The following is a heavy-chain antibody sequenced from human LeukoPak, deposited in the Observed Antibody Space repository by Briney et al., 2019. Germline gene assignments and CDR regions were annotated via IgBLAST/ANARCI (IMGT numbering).Heavy chain of an antibody. CDR3: ARVWELPHFDY. CDR2: ITSSSSYI. CDR1: GFTFSSYI. D-gene: IGHD1-26*01. Sequence: GGSLRPSCAASGFTFSSYIMNWVRQAPGKGLEWVSSITSSSSYIYYADSVKGRFTISRDNAKNSLYLQMNSLRAEDTAVYYCARVWELPHFDYWGQGTLVTVSS. V-gene: IGHV3-21*01. J-gene: IGHJ4*02.